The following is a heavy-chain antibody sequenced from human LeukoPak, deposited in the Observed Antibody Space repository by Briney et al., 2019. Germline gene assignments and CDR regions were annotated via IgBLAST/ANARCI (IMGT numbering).Heavy chain of an antibody. D-gene: IGHD6-13*01. CDR2: MNPNSGNT. CDR3: ARVLRSSSWLHQAYFQH. CDR1: GYTFTSYG. V-gene: IGHV1-8*03. Sequence: ASVKVSCKASGYTFTSYGINWVRRATGQGLEWMGWMNPNSGNTGYAQKFQGRVTITRNTSISTAYMELSSLRSGDTAVYYCARVLRSSSWLHQAYFQHWGQGTLVTVSS. J-gene: IGHJ1*01.